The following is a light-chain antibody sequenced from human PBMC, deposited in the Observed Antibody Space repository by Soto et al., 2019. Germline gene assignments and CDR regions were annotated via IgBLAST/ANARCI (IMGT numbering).Light chain of an antibody. CDR1: QSVLFSSNNKNY. Sequence: DIVMTQSPDSLVVSLGERATINCKSSQSVLFSSNNKNYLAWYQQRPGQPPKLLISWASTRESGVPDRFSGGGSVTDFTLTISSPQPEDVAIYYCQQYYSTPLTFGQGTKVEIK. CDR2: WAS. J-gene: IGKJ1*01. CDR3: QQYYSTPLT. V-gene: IGKV4-1*01.